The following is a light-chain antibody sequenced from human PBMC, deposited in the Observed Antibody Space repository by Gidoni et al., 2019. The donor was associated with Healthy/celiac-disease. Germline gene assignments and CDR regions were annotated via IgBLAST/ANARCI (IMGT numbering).Light chain of an antibody. J-gene: IGKJ2*03. CDR1: QSISSY. Sequence: DIQMTQSPSSLSASVGDRVTITCRTSQSISSYLNWYQQKPGKAPKLLIYASSSLQSGVTSRFSGSGSGTDFTLTISSLQTEDFATYYCQQSYSTLYSFGQGTKLEIK. CDR3: QQSYSTLYS. V-gene: IGKV1-39*01. CDR2: ASS.